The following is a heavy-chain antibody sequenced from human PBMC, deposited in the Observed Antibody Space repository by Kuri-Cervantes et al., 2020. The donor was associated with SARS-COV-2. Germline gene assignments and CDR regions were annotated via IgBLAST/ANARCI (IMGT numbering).Heavy chain of an antibody. CDR2: IYYSGST. V-gene: IGHV4-59*01. J-gene: IGHJ4*02. Sequence: SETLSLTCTVSGGSISSYYWSWIRQPPGKGLEWIGYIYYSGSTNYNPSLKSRVTISADTSKNEFSLNLKSVTAADTAVYYCARGGYSYEYWGQGTRVTVSS. CDR1: GGSISSYY. CDR3: ARGGYSYEY. D-gene: IGHD5-24*01.